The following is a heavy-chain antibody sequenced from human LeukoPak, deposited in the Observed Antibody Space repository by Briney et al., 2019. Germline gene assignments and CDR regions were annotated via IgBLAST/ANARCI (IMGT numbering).Heavy chain of an antibody. CDR1: GGSISTSSYY. V-gene: IGHV4-39*01. D-gene: IGHD3-10*01. Sequence: IPSETLSLTCTVSGGSISTSSYYWGWIRQPPWKGLEWIGSMYHSGSTYYNPSLKSRVTISVDTSKNQFSLKLSSVTAADTAVYYCARQRRVRRAKEVYYYYSYYMDVWGKGTTVTISS. CDR2: MYHSGST. J-gene: IGHJ6*03. CDR3: ARQRRVRRAKEVYYYYSYYMDV.